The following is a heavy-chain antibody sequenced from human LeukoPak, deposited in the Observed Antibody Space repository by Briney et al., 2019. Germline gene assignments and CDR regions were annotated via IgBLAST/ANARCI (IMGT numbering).Heavy chain of an antibody. Sequence: ASVKVSCKASGYTFTGYYMHWVRQAPGQGLEWMGWINPNSGGTNYAQKLQGRVTMTRDTSISTAYMELSRLRSDDTAVYYCARCPFRIAAAGEAVRWFDPWGQGTLVTVSS. CDR2: INPNSGGT. V-gene: IGHV1-2*02. CDR3: ARCPFRIAAAGEAVRWFDP. J-gene: IGHJ5*02. D-gene: IGHD6-13*01. CDR1: GYTFTGYY.